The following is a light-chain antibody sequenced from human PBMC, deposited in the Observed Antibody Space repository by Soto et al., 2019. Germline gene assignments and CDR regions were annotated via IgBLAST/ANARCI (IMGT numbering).Light chain of an antibody. CDR2: EAT. Sequence: DIQMTQSPSYVSASVGVSVTITCRASQGIKNWLAWYQQKPGKAPRLLIYEATNLQSGVPPRFSGSGSGTDFTLTISSLQPEDFATYFCQQANSFPITFGQGTRLEIK. J-gene: IGKJ5*01. CDR1: QGIKNW. CDR3: QQANSFPIT. V-gene: IGKV1-12*01.